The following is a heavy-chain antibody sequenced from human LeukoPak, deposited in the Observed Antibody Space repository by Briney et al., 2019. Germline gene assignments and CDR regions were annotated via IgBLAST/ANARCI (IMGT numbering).Heavy chain of an antibody. Sequence: GASVKVSCKASGYTFTSYGISWVRQAPGQGLEWMGWISAYNGNTNYAQKLQGRVTMTTDTSTSTAYMELRSLRSEDTAVYYCAAGHSVWGSYRPDYWGQGTLVTVSS. D-gene: IGHD3-16*02. CDR2: ISAYNGNT. CDR3: AAGHSVWGSYRPDY. V-gene: IGHV1-18*01. CDR1: GYTFTSYG. J-gene: IGHJ4*02.